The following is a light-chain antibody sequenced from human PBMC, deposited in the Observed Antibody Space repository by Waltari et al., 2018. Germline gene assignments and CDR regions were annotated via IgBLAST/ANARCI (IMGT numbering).Light chain of an antibody. CDR3: QQSYSMPYT. CDR1: QTISFY. J-gene: IGKJ2*01. Sequence: DIQMTQSPSSLSASVGARVTITCRESQTISFYLNWYQHKPGKAPELLIHAASTLQSGVPSRFSGSGSGTDFTLTISSLQLEDFATFYCQQSYSMPYTFGQGTKLEIK. CDR2: AAS. V-gene: IGKV1-39*01.